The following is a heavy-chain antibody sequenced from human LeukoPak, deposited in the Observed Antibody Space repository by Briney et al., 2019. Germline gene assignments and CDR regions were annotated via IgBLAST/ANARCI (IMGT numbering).Heavy chain of an antibody. V-gene: IGHV3-53*01. J-gene: IGHJ4*02. CDR2: VYSGGRT. D-gene: IGHD2-2*01. CDR3: AKDRSGPDCSSTSCYYFDY. CDR1: GFTVTSKY. Sequence: GGSLRLSCSSSGFTVTSKYMSWVRQAPGKGLEWVSVVYSGGRTSYADSVKGRFTISRDNSKNTLYLQMNSLRAEDTAVYYCAKDRSGPDCSSTSCYYFDYWGQGTLVTVSS.